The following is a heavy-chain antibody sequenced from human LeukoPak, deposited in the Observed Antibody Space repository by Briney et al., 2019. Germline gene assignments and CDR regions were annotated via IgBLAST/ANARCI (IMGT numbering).Heavy chain of an antibody. CDR1: GFTFSTYG. D-gene: IGHD3-10*01. CDR3: ARDKYGSGSLFDF. J-gene: IGHJ4*02. V-gene: IGHV3-21*01. Sequence: PGRSLRLSCAASGFTFSTYGMHWVRQAPGKGLEWVSSISIGSSSYINYADSVKGRFTISRDNAKNSLHLQMNSLRAEDTAVYYCARDKYGSGSLFDFWGQGTLVTVFS. CDR2: ISIGSSSYI.